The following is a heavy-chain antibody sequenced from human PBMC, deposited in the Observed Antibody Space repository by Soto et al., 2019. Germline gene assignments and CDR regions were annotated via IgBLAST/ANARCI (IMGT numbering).Heavy chain of an antibody. Sequence: GASVKVSCKASGGTFSSYAISWVRQAPGQGLEWMGGIIPIFGTANYAQKFQGRVTITADESTSTAYMELSSLRSGDTAVYYCASTSLKLVVAATPHYYYYGMDVWGQGTTVTVSS. V-gene: IGHV1-69*13. CDR2: IIPIFGTA. CDR1: GGTFSSYA. CDR3: ASTSLKLVVAATPHYYYYGMDV. D-gene: IGHD2-15*01. J-gene: IGHJ6*02.